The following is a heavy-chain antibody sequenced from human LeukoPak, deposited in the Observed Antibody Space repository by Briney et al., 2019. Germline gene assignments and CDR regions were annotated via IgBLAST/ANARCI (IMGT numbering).Heavy chain of an antibody. CDR1: GYTFTGYY. J-gene: IGHJ6*02. CDR2: INPNSGGT. D-gene: IGHD4-11*01. V-gene: IGHV1-2*02. CDR3: ARDGSSGTVTSPYYYYYGMDV. Sequence: ASVKVSCKASGYTFTGYYMHWVRQAPGQGLEWMGWINPNSGGTNYAQKFQGRVTMTRDTSISTAYMELSRLSSDDTAVYYCARDGSSGTVTSPYYYYYGMDVWGQGTTVTVSS.